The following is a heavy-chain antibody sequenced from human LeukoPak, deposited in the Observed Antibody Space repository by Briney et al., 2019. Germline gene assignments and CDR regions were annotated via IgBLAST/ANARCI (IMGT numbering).Heavy chain of an antibody. CDR3: ASGKRYSSSWHPF. V-gene: IGHV4-34*01. CDR1: GGSFSGYY. J-gene: IGHJ4*02. CDR2: INHSGST. D-gene: IGHD6-13*01. Sequence: SETLSLTCAVYGGSFSGYYWSWIRQPPGKGLEWIGEINHSGSTNYNPSLKSRVTISVDTSKNQFSLKLSSVTAADTAVYYCASGKRYSSSWHPFWGQGTLVTVSS.